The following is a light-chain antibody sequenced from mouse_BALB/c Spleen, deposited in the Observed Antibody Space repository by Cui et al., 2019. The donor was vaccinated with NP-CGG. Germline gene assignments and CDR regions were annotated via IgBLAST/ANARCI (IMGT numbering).Light chain of an antibody. V-gene: IGLV1*01. CDR3: ALWYSNHWV. Sequence: QPVVAQLSALTTSPVETVTLTCRSSTGAVTTRNYANWVQEKPDHLFTGLIGGTNNRAPGVPARFSGSLIGDKAALTITGAQTEDEAIYFCALWYSNHWVFGGGTKLTVL. CDR2: GTN. CDR1: TGAVTTRNY. J-gene: IGLJ1*01.